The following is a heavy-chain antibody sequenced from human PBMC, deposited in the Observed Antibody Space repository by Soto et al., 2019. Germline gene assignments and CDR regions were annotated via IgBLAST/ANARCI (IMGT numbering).Heavy chain of an antibody. D-gene: IGHD3-9*01. CDR1: EFIFSNYG. CDR3: AKATYHDILTGYRDLDH. CDR2: ISYDGSNK. Sequence: QVQLVESGGGVVQPGRSLRLSCAASEFIFSNYGMHWARQAPGKGLEWVALISYDGSNKYYTDSVKGRFTISRDNSKNTLYLQMNSLRAEDTAVYYCAKATYHDILTGYRDLDHWGQGTLVTVSS. V-gene: IGHV3-30*18. J-gene: IGHJ4*02.